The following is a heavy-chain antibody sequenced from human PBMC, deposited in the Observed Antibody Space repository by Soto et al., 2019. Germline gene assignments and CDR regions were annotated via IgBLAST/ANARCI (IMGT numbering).Heavy chain of an antibody. V-gene: IGHV1-46*01. CDR2: INPSGGST. CDR1: GYTFTSYY. Sequence: GASVKVSCKASGYTFTSYYMHWVRQAPGQGLEWMGIINPSGGSTSYAQKFQGRVTMTRDTSTSTVYMELSSLRSEDTAVYYCARDKSYYDFWSGYPGNAFDIWGQGTMVTVSS. D-gene: IGHD3-3*01. CDR3: ARDKSYYDFWSGYPGNAFDI. J-gene: IGHJ3*02.